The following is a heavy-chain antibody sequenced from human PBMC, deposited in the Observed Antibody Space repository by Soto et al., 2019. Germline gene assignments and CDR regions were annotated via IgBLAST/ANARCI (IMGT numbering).Heavy chain of an antibody. CDR1: CGSISSYY. V-gene: IGHV4-59*01. CDR3: ARMGPLRSAPGRFDY. J-gene: IGHJ4*02. Sequence: SETLSLTCTVSCGSISSYYWSWIRQPPGKGLEWIGYIYYSGSTNYNPSLKSRVTISVDTSKNQFSLKLSSVTAADTAVYYCARMGPLRSAPGRFDYWGQGTLVTVSS. CDR2: IYYSGST. D-gene: IGHD4-17*01.